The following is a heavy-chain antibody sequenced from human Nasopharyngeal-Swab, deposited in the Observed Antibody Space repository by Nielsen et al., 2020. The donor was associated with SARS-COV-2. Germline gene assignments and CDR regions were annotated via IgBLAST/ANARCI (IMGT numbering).Heavy chain of an antibody. V-gene: IGHV3-53*01. CDR1: GFTVSSNY. CDR2: IYSGGST. CDR3: ARGDYFDY. Sequence: GESLKISCAASGFTVSSNYMSWVRQAPGKGLEWVSVIYSGGSTYYADSVKGRFTISRDNSKNTLYLQMNRLRAEDTAVYYCARGDYFDYWGQGTLVTVSS. J-gene: IGHJ4*02.